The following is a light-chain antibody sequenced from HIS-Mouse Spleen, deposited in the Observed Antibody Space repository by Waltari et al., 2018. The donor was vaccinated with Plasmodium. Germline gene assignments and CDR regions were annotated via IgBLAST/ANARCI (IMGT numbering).Light chain of an antibody. CDR2: EDS. CDR3: YSTDSSGNHRV. Sequence: SYELTQPPSVSVSPGQTARITCHGDALPKKYAYWYQQKSGQAPGLVIYEDSKRPSGIPERFSGSSSGTMATLTISGAQVEDEADYYCYSTDSSGNHRVFGGGTKLTVL. J-gene: IGLJ3*02. V-gene: IGLV3-10*01. CDR1: ALPKKY.